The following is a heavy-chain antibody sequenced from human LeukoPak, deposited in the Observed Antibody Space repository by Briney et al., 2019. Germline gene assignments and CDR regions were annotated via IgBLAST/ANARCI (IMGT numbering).Heavy chain of an antibody. J-gene: IGHJ5*02. Sequence: GGSLRLSCAASGFTFSDYYMSWLRQAPGKGLEWVSYISSSSSTIYYADSVKGRFTISRDNAKNSLYLQMNSLRAEDTAVYYCAKDELAAANWFDPWGQGTLVTVSS. V-gene: IGHV3-11*01. CDR2: ISSSSSTI. CDR3: AKDELAAANWFDP. D-gene: IGHD6-13*01. CDR1: GFTFSDYY.